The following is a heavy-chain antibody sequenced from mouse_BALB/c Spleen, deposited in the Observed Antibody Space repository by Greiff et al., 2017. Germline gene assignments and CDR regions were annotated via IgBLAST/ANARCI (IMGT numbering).Heavy chain of an antibody. CDR1: GYTFTDYA. J-gene: IGHJ1*01. Sequence: QVQLKQSGAELVRPGVSVKISCKGSGYTFTDYAMHWVKQSHAKSLEWIGVISTYYGDASYNQKFKGKATMTVDKSSSTAYMELARLTSEDSAIYYCARYYDYDENWYFDVWGAGTTVTVSS. D-gene: IGHD2-4*01. V-gene: IGHV1S137*01. CDR3: ARYYDYDENWYFDV. CDR2: ISTYYGDA.